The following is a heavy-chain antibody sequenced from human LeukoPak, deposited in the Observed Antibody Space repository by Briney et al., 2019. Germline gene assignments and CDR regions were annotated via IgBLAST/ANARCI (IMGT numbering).Heavy chain of an antibody. CDR2: ISGSGLTT. J-gene: IGHJ4*02. D-gene: IGHD3-9*01. CDR3: AKLGYNILIGYYGPTYYFDY. Sequence: GGSLRLSCAASGFTFSSYGMTWVRQAPGKGLEWLSTISGSGLTTYSADSLKGRFTISRDNSKNTLYLQMNSLRAEDTAIYYCAKLGYNILIGYYGPTYYFDYWGQGTLVTVSS. V-gene: IGHV3-23*01. CDR1: GFTFSSYG.